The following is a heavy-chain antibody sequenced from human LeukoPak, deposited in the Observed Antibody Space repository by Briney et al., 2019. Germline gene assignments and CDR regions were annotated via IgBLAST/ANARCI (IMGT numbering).Heavy chain of an antibody. CDR1: GFTFSRHW. J-gene: IGHJ6*02. V-gene: IGHV3-7*01. CDR3: ARSYYGSGTSYGMDV. D-gene: IGHD3-10*01. CDR2: IKQDGSEK. Sequence: GGSLRLSCAVSGFTFSRHWMSWVRQAPGKGLEWLANIKQDGSEKYYVDSVEGRFTISRDNAKNSLYLQMNSLRAEDTAVYYCARSYYGSGTSYGMDVWGQGTTVTVSS.